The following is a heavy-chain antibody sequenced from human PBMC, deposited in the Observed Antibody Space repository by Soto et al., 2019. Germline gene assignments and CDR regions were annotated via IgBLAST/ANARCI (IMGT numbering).Heavy chain of an antibody. V-gene: IGHV4-59*08. CDR1: GGSISSYY. D-gene: IGHD2-2*01. J-gene: IGHJ3*02. Sequence: QVQLQESGPGLVKPSETLSLTCTVSGGSISSYYWSWIRQPPGKGLEWIGYIYYSGSTNYHPSLKSRVTISVDTSKNQFSLKLSSVTAADTAVYYCARGRPAATDAFDIWGQGTMVTVSS. CDR2: IYYSGST. CDR3: ARGRPAATDAFDI.